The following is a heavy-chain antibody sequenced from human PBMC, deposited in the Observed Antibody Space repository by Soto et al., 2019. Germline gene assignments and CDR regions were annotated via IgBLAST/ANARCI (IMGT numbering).Heavy chain of an antibody. Sequence: SGGSLRLSCSASGFTFSSYAMHWVRQAPGKGLEYVSAISSNGGSTYYADSVKGRFTISRDNSKNTLYLQMSSLRAEDTAVYYCVKGGAYCGGDCYESTNWFDPWGQGTLVTVSS. CDR1: GFTFSSYA. J-gene: IGHJ5*02. V-gene: IGHV3-64D*06. D-gene: IGHD2-21*02. CDR2: ISSNGGST. CDR3: VKGGAYCGGDCYESTNWFDP.